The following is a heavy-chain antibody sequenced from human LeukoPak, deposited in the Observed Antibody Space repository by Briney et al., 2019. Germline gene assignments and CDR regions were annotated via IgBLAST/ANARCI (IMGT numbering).Heavy chain of an antibody. V-gene: IGHV4-34*01. Sequence: SETLSLTCAVHGGSFSDYYWSWIRQPPGKGLEWIGEINHSGTTHYNPSLKSRVTISVDTPKNQFSLKLSSVTAADTAVYHCASLRERSYYARGFDYWGRGTLVTVSS. CDR3: ASLRERSYYARGFDY. D-gene: IGHD1-26*01. CDR1: GGSFSDYY. CDR2: INHSGTT. J-gene: IGHJ4*02.